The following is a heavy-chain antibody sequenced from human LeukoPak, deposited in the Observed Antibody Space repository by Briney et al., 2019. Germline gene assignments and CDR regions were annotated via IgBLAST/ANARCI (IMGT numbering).Heavy chain of an antibody. D-gene: IGHD2-21*02. Sequence: GASVTVSCKASGGTFSSYAISWVRQAPGQGLEWMGGIIPIFGTANYAQKFQGRVTITAGESTSTAYMELSSLRSEDTAVYYCARVTRCGGDCYSTPDDYWGQGTLVTVSS. V-gene: IGHV1-69*13. CDR1: GGTFSSYA. CDR2: IIPIFGTA. J-gene: IGHJ4*02. CDR3: ARVTRCGGDCYSTPDDY.